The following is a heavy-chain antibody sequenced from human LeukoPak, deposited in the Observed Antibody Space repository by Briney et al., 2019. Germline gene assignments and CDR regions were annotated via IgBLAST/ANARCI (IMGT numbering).Heavy chain of an antibody. CDR1: GGSISSCSYY. J-gene: IGHJ4*02. D-gene: IGHD3-22*01. CDR3: ARSSSGYLRYYFDY. V-gene: IGHV4-61*02. Sequence: SQTLSLTCTVSGGSISSCSYYWSWIRQPAGKGLEWIGRIYTSGSTNYNPSLKSRVTISVDTSKNQFSLKLSSVIAADRAVYYCARSSSGYLRYYFDYWGQGTLVTVSS. CDR2: IYTSGST.